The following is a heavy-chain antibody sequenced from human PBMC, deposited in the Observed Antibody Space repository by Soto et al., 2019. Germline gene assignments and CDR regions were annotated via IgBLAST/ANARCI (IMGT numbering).Heavy chain of an antibody. CDR2: MNPNSGNT. D-gene: IGHD3-16*01. V-gene: IGHV1-8*01. CDR1: GYTFTSYD. CDR3: ARVISYDYVWGRPVWFDP. J-gene: IGHJ5*02. Sequence: AASVKVSCKASGYTFTSYDINWVRQATGQGLEWMGWMNPNSGNTGYAQKFQGRVTMTRNTSISTAYMELSSLRSEDTAVYYCARVISYDYVWGRPVWFDPWGQGTLVTVSS.